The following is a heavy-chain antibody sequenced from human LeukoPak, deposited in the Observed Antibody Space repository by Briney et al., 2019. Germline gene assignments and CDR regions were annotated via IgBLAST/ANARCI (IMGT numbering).Heavy chain of an antibody. V-gene: IGHV1-8*03. J-gene: IGHJ4*02. CDR3: ARWELRRDGIDY. D-gene: IGHD1-26*01. CDR2: MSPNSGNT. Sequence: ASVKASCKASGYTFTSYDINWVRQATGQGLEWMGWMSPNSGNTDYAQKFQGRVTFTRNTSINTAYMELSSLRSEDTAVYYCARWELRRDGIDYWGQGTLVTVSS. CDR1: GYTFTSYD.